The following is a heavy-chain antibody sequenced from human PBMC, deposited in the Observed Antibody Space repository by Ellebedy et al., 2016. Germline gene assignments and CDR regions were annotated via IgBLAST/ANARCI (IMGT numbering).Heavy chain of an antibody. Sequence: GESLKISXAASGFTFSSYAMSWVRQAPGKGLEWVSAISGSGGSTYYADSVKGRFTISRDNSKNTLYLQMNSLRAEDTAVYYCAKSRRDGYYFDYWGQGTLVTVSS. CDR2: ISGSGGST. D-gene: IGHD5-24*01. V-gene: IGHV3-23*01. CDR3: AKSRRDGYYFDY. CDR1: GFTFSSYA. J-gene: IGHJ4*02.